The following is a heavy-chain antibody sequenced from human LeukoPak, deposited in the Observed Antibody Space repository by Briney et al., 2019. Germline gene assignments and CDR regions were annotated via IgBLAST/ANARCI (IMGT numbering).Heavy chain of an antibody. CDR2: INHSGST. Sequence: SETLSLTCAVYGGSFSGYYWSWIRQPPGKGLEWIGEINHSGSTNYNPSLKSRVTISVDTSKNQFSLKLSSVTAADTAVYYCARDHGLYGDWGQGTLVTVSS. CDR3: ARDHGLYGD. V-gene: IGHV4-34*01. D-gene: IGHD4-17*01. CDR1: GGSFSGYY. J-gene: IGHJ4*02.